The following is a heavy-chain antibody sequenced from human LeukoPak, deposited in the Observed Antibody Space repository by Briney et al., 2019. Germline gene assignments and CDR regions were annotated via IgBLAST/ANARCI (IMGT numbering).Heavy chain of an antibody. V-gene: IGHV1-24*01. CDR2: FDPEDGET. J-gene: IGHJ4*02. CDR1: GYTLTELS. CDR3: ATNLRLVAGSYFDH. Sequence: ASVKVSRKVSGYTLTELSMHWVRQAPGKGLEWMGGFDPEDGETIYAQKFQGRVTMTEDTSTDTAYMELSSLRSEDTAVYYCATNLRLVAGSYFDHWGQGTLVTVSS. D-gene: IGHD6-19*01.